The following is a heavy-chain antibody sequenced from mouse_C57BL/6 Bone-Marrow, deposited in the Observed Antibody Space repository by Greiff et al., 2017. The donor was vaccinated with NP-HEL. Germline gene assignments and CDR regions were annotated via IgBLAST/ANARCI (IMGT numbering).Heavy chain of an antibody. CDR2: IDPSDSYT. Sequence: QVQLQQPGAELVRPGTSVKLSCKASGYTFTSYWMHWVKQRPGPGLEWIGVIDPSDSYTNYNQKFKGKATLTVDTSSSTAYMQLSSLTSEDSAVYYCARERNGSNYFDYWGQGTTLTVSS. V-gene: IGHV1-59*01. CDR1: GYTFTSYW. D-gene: IGHD1-1*01. CDR3: ARERNGSNYFDY. J-gene: IGHJ2*01.